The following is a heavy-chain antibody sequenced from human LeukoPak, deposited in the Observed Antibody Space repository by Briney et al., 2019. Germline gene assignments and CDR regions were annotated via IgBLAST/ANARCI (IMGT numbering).Heavy chain of an antibody. D-gene: IGHD5-12*01. Sequence: GGSLRLSCAASGFTVSTIYISWIRQAPGKGLEWVSYISSSGSTIYYADSVKGRFTISRDNAKNSLYLQMNSLRAEDTAVYYCARVAPLPSYAFDIWGQGTMVTVSS. V-gene: IGHV3-11*01. CDR2: ISSSGSTI. CDR3: ARVAPLPSYAFDI. CDR1: GFTVSTIY. J-gene: IGHJ3*02.